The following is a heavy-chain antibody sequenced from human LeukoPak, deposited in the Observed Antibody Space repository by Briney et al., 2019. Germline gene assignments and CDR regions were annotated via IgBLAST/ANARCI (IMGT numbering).Heavy chain of an antibody. D-gene: IGHD3-22*01. Sequence: SVKVSCKASGGTFSSYAISWVGQAPGEGGEWMGRIIPIFGTANYAQKFQGRVTITTDESTSRDYMEMSSLRSEDMAVYYCARSGPLSDYYDSSGHYGNYWGQGTLVTVSS. J-gene: IGHJ4*02. CDR1: GGTFSSYA. V-gene: IGHV1-69*05. CDR3: ARSGPLSDYYDSSGHYGNY. CDR2: IIPIFGTA.